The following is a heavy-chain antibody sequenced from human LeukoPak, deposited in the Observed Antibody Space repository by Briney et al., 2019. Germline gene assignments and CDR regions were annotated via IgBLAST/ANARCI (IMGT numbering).Heavy chain of an antibody. CDR2: IIPIFGTA. J-gene: IGHJ6*03. V-gene: IGHV1-69*13. CDR1: GGTFSSYA. D-gene: IGHD6-13*01. CDR3: ARVMSSSWSDPYYYYYYMDV. Sequence: GASVKVSCKASGGTFSSYAISWVRQAPGQGLEWMGGIIPIFGTANYAQKFQGRVTITADESTSTAYMELSSLRSEDTAVYYCARVMSSSWSDPYYYYYYMDVWGKGTTVTVSS.